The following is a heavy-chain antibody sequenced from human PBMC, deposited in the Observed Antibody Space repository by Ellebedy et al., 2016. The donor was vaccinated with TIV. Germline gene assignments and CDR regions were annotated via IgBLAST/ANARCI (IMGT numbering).Heavy chain of an antibody. Sequence: ASVKVSCKASGYRFTNYYIHWVRQAPGQGLDWMGGIIAIFGTTNYAQKFQGRVTITADESTSTVYMELSSLRSEDTAVYYCARHSDYSGNTPFDYWGQGTLVTVSS. CDR2: IIAIFGTT. J-gene: IGHJ4*02. D-gene: IGHD4-23*01. CDR3: ARHSDYSGNTPFDY. V-gene: IGHV1-69*13. CDR1: GYRFTNYY.